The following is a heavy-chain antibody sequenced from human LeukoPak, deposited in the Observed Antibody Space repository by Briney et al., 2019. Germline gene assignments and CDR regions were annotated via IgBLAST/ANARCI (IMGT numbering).Heavy chain of an antibody. CDR2: INPNSGGT. CDR1: GYTFTGYY. D-gene: IGHD5-24*01. Sequence: GASVKVSCKASGYTFTGYYMHWVRQAPGQGLEWMGWINPNSGGTNYAQKFQGRVTMTRNTSISTAYMELSSLRSEDTAVYYCARGGGRWLQCLGYWGQGTLVTVSS. CDR3: ARGGGRWLQCLGY. J-gene: IGHJ4*02. V-gene: IGHV1-2*02.